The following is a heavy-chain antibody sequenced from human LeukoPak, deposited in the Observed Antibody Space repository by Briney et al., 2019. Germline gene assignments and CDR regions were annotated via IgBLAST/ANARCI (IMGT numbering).Heavy chain of an antibody. J-gene: IGHJ6*04. CDR1: GVTFSNYW. Sequence: GGSLRLSCVDSGVTFSNYWMNWVRQAPGKGLEWVSYISSSGSTIYYADSVKGRFTISRDNAKNSLYLQMNSLRAEDTAVYYCAELGITMIGGVWGKGTTVTISS. D-gene: IGHD3-10*02. V-gene: IGHV3-48*04. CDR2: ISSSGSTI. CDR3: AELGITMIGGV.